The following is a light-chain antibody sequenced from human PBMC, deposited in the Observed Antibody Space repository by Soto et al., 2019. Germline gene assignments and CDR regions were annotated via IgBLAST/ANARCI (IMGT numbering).Light chain of an antibody. CDR1: QSVLYSSNNKNY. Sequence: DIVMTQSPDSLAVSLGERATINCKSSQSVLYSSNNKNYLAWYQQKPGQPPKLLIYWASTRESGVPDRFSGSGSGTDFTLTISSLQAEDVAVYYCKQSYNTPTWTFGQGTKVEIK. V-gene: IGKV4-1*01. CDR3: KQSYNTPTWT. J-gene: IGKJ1*01. CDR2: WAS.